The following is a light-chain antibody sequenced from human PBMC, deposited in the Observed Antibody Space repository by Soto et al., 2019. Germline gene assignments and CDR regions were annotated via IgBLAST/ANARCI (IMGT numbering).Light chain of an antibody. J-gene: IGKJ1*01. Sequence: MTQSPAILSVSPGDRATLSCRAGQSVSNNLAWYQQKPGQTPRLVIYGASNRATGVPARFSGSGSGTDFTLTISSLQSEDFAVYYCLQYDDWHRTFGQGTKVEIK. CDR1: QSVSNN. CDR2: GAS. V-gene: IGKV3-15*01. CDR3: LQYDDWHRT.